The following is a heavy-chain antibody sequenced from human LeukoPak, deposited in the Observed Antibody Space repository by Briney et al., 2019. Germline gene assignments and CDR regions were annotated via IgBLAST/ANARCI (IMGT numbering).Heavy chain of an antibody. CDR2: TEPGTGS. J-gene: IGHJ2*01. CDR3: ARDYRDAYGYRYFDL. Sequence: GGSLRLFCAASGFTFSTYSMNWVLLAPGKGLDLCSSTEPGTGSIADPVQGRFTISRDNAHNSLYLQMNSLRVEDTAVYYCARDYRDAYGYRYFDLWGRGTLVTVSS. CDR1: GFTFSTYS. D-gene: IGHD3-10*01. V-gene: IGHV3-21*01.